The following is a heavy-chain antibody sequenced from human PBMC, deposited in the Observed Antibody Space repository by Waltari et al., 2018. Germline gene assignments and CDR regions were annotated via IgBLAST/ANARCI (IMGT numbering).Heavy chain of an antibody. CDR2: ITPFNGNT. Sequence: QMQLVQSGAEVKKTGSSVKVSCKASGYTFTYRYLHWVRQAPGQALEWMGWITPFNGNTNYAQKFQDRVTITADTSTDTAYMELSSLRSEDTAVYYCATDSSDGGYYYYYYMDVWGKGTTVTVSS. CDR3: ATDSSDGGYYYYYYMDV. CDR1: GYTFTYRY. V-gene: IGHV1-45*02. D-gene: IGHD6-6*01. J-gene: IGHJ6*03.